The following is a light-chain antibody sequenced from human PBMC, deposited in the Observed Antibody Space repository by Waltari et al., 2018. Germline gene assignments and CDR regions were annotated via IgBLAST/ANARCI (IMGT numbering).Light chain of an antibody. V-gene: IGKV3-15*01. CDR3: QQYNNRGT. Sequence: EIVMTQSPATLSVSPGERATLSCRASQSVSSNLAWYQQKPGQAPRLLIYGASTRATGIPARVSGSGSGTEFTLTISSLQSEDFAVYYCQQYNNRGTFGQGTKVEIK. CDR1: QSVSSN. CDR2: GAS. J-gene: IGKJ1*01.